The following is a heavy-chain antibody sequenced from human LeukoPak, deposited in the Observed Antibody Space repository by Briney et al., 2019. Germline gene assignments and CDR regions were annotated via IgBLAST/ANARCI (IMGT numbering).Heavy chain of an antibody. D-gene: IGHD6-19*01. CDR3: ARKGRNSSGWSPFDH. Sequence: ASVKVSCKASGYTFTSYDINWVQQATGQGLEWMGWMNPNSGNTGYAQKFQGRVTMTRNTSISTAYMELSSLRSEDTAVYYCARKGRNSSGWSPFDHWGQGTLVTVSS. J-gene: IGHJ4*02. CDR1: GYTFTSYD. CDR2: MNPNSGNT. V-gene: IGHV1-8*01.